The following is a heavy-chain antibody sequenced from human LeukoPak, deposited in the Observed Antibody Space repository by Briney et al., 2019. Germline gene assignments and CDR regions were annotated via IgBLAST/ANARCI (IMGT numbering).Heavy chain of an antibody. CDR1: GFTFSNYG. J-gene: IGHJ1*01. V-gene: IGHV3-33*01. CDR3: ARGDYYDSSGYSQYFQH. CDR2: IWYDGSNK. D-gene: IGHD3-22*01. Sequence: GGSLRLSCAASGFTFSNYGMHWVRQAPSKGLEWVAVIWYDGSNKYYADSVKGRFTISRDNSKNTLYLQMNSLRAEDTAVYYCARGDYYDSSGYSQYFQHWGQGTLVTVSS.